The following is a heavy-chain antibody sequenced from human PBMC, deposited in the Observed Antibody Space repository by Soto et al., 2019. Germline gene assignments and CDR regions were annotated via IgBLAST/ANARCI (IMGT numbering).Heavy chain of an antibody. V-gene: IGHV4-31*03. CDR3: ARVPNNWFDP. J-gene: IGHJ5*02. CDR1: GGSISSGGYY. CDR2: IYYGGST. Sequence: PSETLSLTCTVSGGSISSGGYYWSWIRQHPGKGLEWIGYIYYGGSTYYNPSLKSRVTISIDTSKNQFSLKLTSVTAADTAVYYCARVPNNWFDPWGQGTLVTVSS.